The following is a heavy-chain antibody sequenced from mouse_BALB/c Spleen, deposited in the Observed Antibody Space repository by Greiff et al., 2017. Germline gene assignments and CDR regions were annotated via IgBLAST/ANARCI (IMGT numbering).Heavy chain of an antibody. CDR2: IDPANGNT. V-gene: IGHV14-3*02. CDR1: GFNIKDTY. Sequence: EVQLVESGAELVKPGASVKLSCTASGFNIKDTYMHWVKQRPEQGLEWIGRIDPANGNTKYDPKFQGKATITADTSSNTAYLQLSSLTSEDTAVYYCARGHYYGHWGQGTLVTVSA. J-gene: IGHJ3*01. CDR3: ARGHYYGH. D-gene: IGHD1-2*01.